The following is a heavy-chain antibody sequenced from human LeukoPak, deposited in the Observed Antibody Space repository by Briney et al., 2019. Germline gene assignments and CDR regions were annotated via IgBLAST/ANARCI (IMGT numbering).Heavy chain of an antibody. CDR3: AARAFGGNYDY. V-gene: IGHV4-34*01. CDR1: GGSFSGYY. J-gene: IGHJ4*02. D-gene: IGHD4-4*01. CDR2: INHSGST. Sequence: SETLSLTCAVYGGSFSGYYWSWTRQPPGKGLEWIGEINHSGSTNYNPSLKSRVTISVDTSKNQFSLKLSSVTAADTAVYYCAARAFGGNYDYWGQGTLVTVSS.